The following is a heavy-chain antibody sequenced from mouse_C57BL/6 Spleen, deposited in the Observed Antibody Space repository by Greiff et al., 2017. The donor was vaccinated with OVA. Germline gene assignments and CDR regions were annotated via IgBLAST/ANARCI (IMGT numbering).Heavy chain of an antibody. CDR3: ASLTGSWFAY. V-gene: IGHV1-42*01. J-gene: IGHJ3*01. CDR1: GYSFTGYY. CDR2: INPSTGGT. Sequence: VQLQQSGPELVKPGASVKISCKASGYSFTGYYMNWVKQSPEKSLEWIGEINPSTGGTTYNQKFKAKATLTVDKSSSTAYMQLKSLTSEDAAVYYCASLTGSWFAYWGQGTLVTVSA. D-gene: IGHD4-1*01.